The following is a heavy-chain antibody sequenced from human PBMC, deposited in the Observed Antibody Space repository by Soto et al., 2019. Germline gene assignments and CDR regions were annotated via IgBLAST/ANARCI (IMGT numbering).Heavy chain of an antibody. J-gene: IGHJ4*02. CDR3: ARSFGSSPTAFDN. CDR1: GGSISSGDYS. CDR2: IYHSGSI. D-gene: IGHD6-6*01. V-gene: IGHV4-30-2*01. Sequence: SETLSLTCAVSGGSISSGDYSWSWIRQPPGKGLEWIGYIYHSGSIYYNPSLQSRVTISTDRSKNQFSLRLSSVTAADTAVYYCARSFGSSPTAFDNWGQGTLVTVSS.